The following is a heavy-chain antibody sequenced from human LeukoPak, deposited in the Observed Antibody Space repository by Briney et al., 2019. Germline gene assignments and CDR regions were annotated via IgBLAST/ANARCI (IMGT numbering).Heavy chain of an antibody. V-gene: IGHV3-7*01. CDR1: GFTFSSYW. D-gene: IGHD5-18*01. Sequence: GGSLRLPCAASGFTFSSYWMHWVRQAPGKGLEWVANIKKDGSEKYYVDSVKGRFTISRDNAKTSLYLQMNSLRAEDTAVYYCARDLSGVTGYTYGRGIDYWGQGTLVTVSS. J-gene: IGHJ4*02. CDR2: IKKDGSEK. CDR3: ARDLSGVTGYTYGRGIDY.